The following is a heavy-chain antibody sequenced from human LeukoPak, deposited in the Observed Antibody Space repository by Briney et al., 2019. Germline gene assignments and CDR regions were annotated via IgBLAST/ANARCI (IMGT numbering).Heavy chain of an antibody. Sequence: PGGSLRLSCAASGLTFSDYYMSWIRQAPGKGLEWVSYISSSGSTIYYADSVKGRFTISRDNAKNSLYLQMNSLRAEDTAVYYCARDKGIAAAGTAAMVYYGMDVWGQGTTVTVSS. CDR3: ARDKGIAAAGTAAMVYYGMDV. V-gene: IGHV3-11*01. D-gene: IGHD6-13*01. J-gene: IGHJ6*02. CDR1: GLTFSDYY. CDR2: ISSSGSTI.